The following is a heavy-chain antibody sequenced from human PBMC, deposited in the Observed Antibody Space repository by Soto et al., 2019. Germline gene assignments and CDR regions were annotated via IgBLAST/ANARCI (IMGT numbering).Heavy chain of an antibody. Sequence: ASVKVSCKASGYTFATFGIIWVRQAPGQGLEWMGWISAYNGYTNYAQKLQGRVTMTTDTSTSTAYMELRSLRSDDTAVYYCARDPTIFGVVQNYGMDVWGQGTTVTVS. CDR2: ISAYNGYT. CDR1: GYTFATFG. V-gene: IGHV1-18*01. CDR3: ARDPTIFGVVQNYGMDV. D-gene: IGHD3-3*01. J-gene: IGHJ6*02.